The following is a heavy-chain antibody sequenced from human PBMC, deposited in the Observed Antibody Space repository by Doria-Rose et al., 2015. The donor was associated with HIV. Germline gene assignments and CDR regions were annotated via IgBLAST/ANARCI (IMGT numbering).Heavy chain of an antibody. CDR3: ARIKSSRWYHKYYFDF. D-gene: IGHD6-13*01. J-gene: IGHJ4*02. V-gene: IGHV2-26*01. Sequence: QITLKESGPVLVRPTETLTLTCTVSGVSLSSPGMGVSWIRQPPGKDLGWLANIFSDDERSYKTSLKSRLTISRGTSKSQVVLTMTDMDPVDTATYYCARIKSSRWYHKYYFDFWGQGTLVIVSA. CDR2: IFSDDER. CDR1: GVSLSSPGMG.